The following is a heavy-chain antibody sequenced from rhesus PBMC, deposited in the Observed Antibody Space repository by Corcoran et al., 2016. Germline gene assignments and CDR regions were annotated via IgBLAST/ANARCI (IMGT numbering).Heavy chain of an antibody. CDR3: ARDPSHGSLDV. CDR2: IYGGRGRT. CDR1: GYSISSGYG. V-gene: IGHV4-127*01. Sequence: QVQLQESGPGLVKPSETLSLTCAVSGYSISSGYGWGWIRQPPGKGLEWIGQIYGGRGRTYYTPSLKCRVTVSKDTSKNQFSLKLSSVTAADTAVYYCARDPSHGSLDVWGRGVLVTVSS. J-gene: IGHJ5-2*02.